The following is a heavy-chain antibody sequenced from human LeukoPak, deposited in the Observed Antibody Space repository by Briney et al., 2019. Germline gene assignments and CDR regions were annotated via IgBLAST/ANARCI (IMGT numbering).Heavy chain of an antibody. CDR3: ARDTGYGGNSGGADY. CDR1: GYTFTSYY. D-gene: IGHD4-23*01. Sequence: GASVKVSCTASGYTFTSYYMHWVRQAPGQGLEWVGIIHPSGGSTSYAQKFQGRVTMTRDTSTNTVYMELNSLRAEDTAVYYCARDTGYGGNSGGADYCGQGTLVTVSS. J-gene: IGHJ4*02. CDR2: IHPSGGST. V-gene: IGHV1-46*01.